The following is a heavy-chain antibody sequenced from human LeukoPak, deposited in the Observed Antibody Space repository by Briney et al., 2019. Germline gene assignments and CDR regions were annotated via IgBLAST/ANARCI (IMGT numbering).Heavy chain of an antibody. D-gene: IGHD2-15*01. CDR3: ARHCSGGSCFDY. J-gene: IGHJ4*02. CDR1: GGSISSNIYY. V-gene: IGHV4-39*01. Sequence: NPSETLSLTCNVSGGSISSNIYYWGWIRQSPGKGLEWIGSIYHTGSTYYNPSLKSRVTMSVDTSKNQFSLKLSSVTAADTAVYYCARHCSGGSCFDYWGQGTLVTVSS. CDR2: IYHTGST.